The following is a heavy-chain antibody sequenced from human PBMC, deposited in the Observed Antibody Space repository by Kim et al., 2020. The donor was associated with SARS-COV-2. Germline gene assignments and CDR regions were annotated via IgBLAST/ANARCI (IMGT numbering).Heavy chain of an antibody. D-gene: IGHD1-20*01. Sequence: PSLKSRVTMSVDTSKNQLSLKLNSVTAADTAVYYCARGGAITGTRGIFDIWGQGTMVTVSS. J-gene: IGHJ3*02. CDR3: ARGGAITGTRGIFDI. V-gene: IGHV4-59*09.